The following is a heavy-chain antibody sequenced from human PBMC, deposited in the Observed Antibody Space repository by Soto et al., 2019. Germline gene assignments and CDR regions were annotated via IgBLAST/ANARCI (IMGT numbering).Heavy chain of an antibody. Sequence: ASVKVSCKASGYTFASYDMNWVRQAPGQGLEWMGWMNPNSGNTGYAQKFQGRVTMTRNTSISTAYMELSSLRSEDTAVYYCASRGYDFWSGYPGLYYGMDVWGQGTTVTVS. CDR3: ASRGYDFWSGYPGLYYGMDV. CDR1: GYTFASYD. D-gene: IGHD3-3*01. V-gene: IGHV1-8*01. CDR2: MNPNSGNT. J-gene: IGHJ6*02.